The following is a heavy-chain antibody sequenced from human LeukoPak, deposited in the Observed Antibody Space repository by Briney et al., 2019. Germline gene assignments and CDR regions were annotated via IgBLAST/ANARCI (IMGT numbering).Heavy chain of an antibody. Sequence: SETLSLTCAVYGGSSSGYSWSWIRQPPGKGLEWIGEINHSGSTNYNPSLKSRVTMSMDTSKNQFSLKLSSVTAADTAVYYCARTPGIAVYWYFDLWGRGTLVTVSS. D-gene: IGHD6-19*01. CDR1: GGSSSGYS. J-gene: IGHJ2*01. V-gene: IGHV4-34*10. CDR3: ARTPGIAVYWYFDL. CDR2: INHSGST.